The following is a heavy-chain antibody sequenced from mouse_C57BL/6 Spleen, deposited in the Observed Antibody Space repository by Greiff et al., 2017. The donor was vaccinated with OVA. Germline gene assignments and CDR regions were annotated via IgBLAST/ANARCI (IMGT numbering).Heavy chain of an antibody. D-gene: IGHD1-1*01. CDR3: APYGSGCDSYFDV. CDR2: IDPEGGET. Sequence: VQLKEPGAELVKPGASVKLSCTASGFTITDYYMPWVKQRPEQGLEWIGRIDPEGGETKYAPKFQGKATLTVDTSSNTAYMQLSSLTSEDTAVYYCAPYGSGCDSYFDVWGPGTPVTVSA. CDR1: GFTITDYY. J-gene: IGHJ1*01. V-gene: IGHV14-2*01.